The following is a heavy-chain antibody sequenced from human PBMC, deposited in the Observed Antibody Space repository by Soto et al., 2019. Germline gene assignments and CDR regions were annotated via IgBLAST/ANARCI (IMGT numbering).Heavy chain of an antibody. CDR2: IYVTGAV. V-gene: IGHV4-31*03. Sequence: SETLSLTCSVSGAALNSGNYYWSWIRQVPGTGLEWIGHIYVTGAVDYKPSLRDRITISQDTSERRFSLNLRLVTAADTAVYYYARIRIATNTYKCFDPWGQGTVVTVSS. J-gene: IGHJ5*02. D-gene: IGHD2-21*01. CDR3: ARIRIATNTYKCFDP. CDR1: GAALNSGNYY.